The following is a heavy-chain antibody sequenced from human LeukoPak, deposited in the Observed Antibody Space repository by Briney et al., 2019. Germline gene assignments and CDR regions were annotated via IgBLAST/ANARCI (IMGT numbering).Heavy chain of an antibody. J-gene: IGHJ3*02. CDR3: ARLYSQAHFDI. CDR2: IYYSGST. Sequence: SETLSLTCTVSGGSISSSSYYWGWIRQPPGKGLEWIGSIYYSGSTNYNPSLKSRVTISVDTSKNQFSLKLSSVTAADTAVYYCARLYSQAHFDIWGQGTMVTVSS. V-gene: IGHV4-39*07. CDR1: GGSISSSSYY. D-gene: IGHD6-13*01.